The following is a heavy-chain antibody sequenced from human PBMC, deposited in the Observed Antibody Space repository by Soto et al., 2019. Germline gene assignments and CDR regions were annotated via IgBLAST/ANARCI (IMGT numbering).Heavy chain of an antibody. CDR3: AASCVGCGGFNYYGMDV. V-gene: IGHV4-31*03. Sequence: PSETLSLTCSVSGASISSGGYYWNWIRQHPGKGLERNGYIYYSGTTYYNPSLKSRVTISVDTPKKQISLKLSSVTAADTAVYYCAASCVGCGGFNYYGMDVWGQGTTVT. CDR1: GASISSGGYY. J-gene: IGHJ6*02. D-gene: IGHD2-21*01. CDR2: IYYSGTT.